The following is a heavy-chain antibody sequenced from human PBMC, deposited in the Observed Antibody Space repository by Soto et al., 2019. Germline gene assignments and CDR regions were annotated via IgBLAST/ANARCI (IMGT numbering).Heavy chain of an antibody. D-gene: IGHD1-1*01. J-gene: IGHJ3*02. CDR3: AGLWNGHYLGAFDI. CDR2: INADNGDT. CDR1: GYTFTTYA. V-gene: IGHV1-3*01. Sequence: VQSGAEVKNPGASVKVSCKTSGYTFTTYAMHWVHQAPGQGLEWMGRINADNGDTTFSQKFQGRVTIVRDTSASTVYMELSSLRSEDTAVYYCAGLWNGHYLGAFDIWGQGTMVVVSS.